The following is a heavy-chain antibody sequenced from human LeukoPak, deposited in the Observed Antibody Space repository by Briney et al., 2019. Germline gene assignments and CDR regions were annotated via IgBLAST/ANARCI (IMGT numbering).Heavy chain of an antibody. V-gene: IGHV3-23*01. CDR1: GGSISSSSYY. J-gene: IGHJ4*02. CDR2: ISDSGGSI. Sequence: ETLSLTCTVSGGSISSSSYYWGWVRQAPGKGLEWVSVISDSGGSIHYADSVKGRFTISRDNSKNTLYLQMTSLRAEDTAVYFCAKARGNYYGSGNPPFDYWGQGTLVTVSS. D-gene: IGHD3-10*01. CDR3: AKARGNYYGSGNPPFDY.